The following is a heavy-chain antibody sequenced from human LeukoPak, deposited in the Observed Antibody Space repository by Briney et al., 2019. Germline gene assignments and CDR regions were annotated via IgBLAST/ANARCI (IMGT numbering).Heavy chain of an antibody. CDR1: GFTFSSYG. CDR2: ISYDGSNK. J-gene: IGHJ4*02. D-gene: IGHD6-19*01. V-gene: IGHV3-30*18. CDR3: AKDPYSSGWYGRVDY. Sequence: GRSLRLSCAASGFTFSSYGMHWVRQAPGKGLEWVAVISYDGSNKYYADSVKGRFTISRDNSKNTLYLQMNSLRAEDTAVYYCAKDPYSSGWYGRVDYWGQGTLVTVSS.